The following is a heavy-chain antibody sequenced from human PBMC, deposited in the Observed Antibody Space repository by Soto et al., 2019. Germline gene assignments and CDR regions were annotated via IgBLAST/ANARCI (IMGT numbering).Heavy chain of an antibody. J-gene: IGHJ6*02. CDR3: ARGGLAYYYDSSEDYYGMDV. V-gene: IGHV1-3*01. CDR2: INAGNGNT. D-gene: IGHD3-22*01. CDR1: GYTFTSYA. Sequence: ASVKFSCKASGYTFTSYAMHWVRQAPGQRLEWMGWINAGNGNTKYSQKFQGRVTITRDTSASTAYMELSSLRSEDTAVYYCARGGLAYYYDSSEDYYGMDVWGQGTTVTVSS.